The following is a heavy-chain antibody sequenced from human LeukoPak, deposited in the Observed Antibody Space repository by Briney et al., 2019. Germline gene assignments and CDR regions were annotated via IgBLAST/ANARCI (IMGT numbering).Heavy chain of an antibody. CDR3: ARNNWGIDY. CDR2: INSDGSDT. Sequence: PGGSLRLSCAASGFTFRNHWMHWVRHAPGKGLVWVARINSDGSDTSHADSVEGRLTISRDNAKDTLYLQMNSLRVEDTAVYYCARNNWGIDYWGQGTLVAVSS. D-gene: IGHD7-27*01. CDR1: GFTFRNHW. J-gene: IGHJ4*02. V-gene: IGHV3-74*01.